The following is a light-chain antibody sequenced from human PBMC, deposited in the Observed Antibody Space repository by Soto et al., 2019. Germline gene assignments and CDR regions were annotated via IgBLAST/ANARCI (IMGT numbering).Light chain of an antibody. CDR3: LLYYGSAWV. Sequence: QAVVTHAPSLTVSPGGTVTLTCGSSAGAVPSGHYPYWFQQKPCQAPRTLIYDTNNKHYCTPARFSGSLLVGKAALTLSGAEPEDEAGYYCLLYYGSAWVFGGGTTLTVL. J-gene: IGLJ3*02. CDR1: AGAVPSGHY. V-gene: IGLV7-46*01. CDR2: DTN.